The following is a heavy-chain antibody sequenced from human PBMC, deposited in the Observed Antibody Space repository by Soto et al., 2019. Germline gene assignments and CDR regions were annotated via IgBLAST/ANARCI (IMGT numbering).Heavy chain of an antibody. Sequence: QVQLVQSGAEVKKPGSSVKVSCKASGGSLSNYGISWVRQAPGQGLEWMGGIIPVFGTANYAQKFQGRVTITADESTNIVYMDVTNLRSEDTAVYYCARGDATKIVVTTYYAMDVWGQGTTVTVSS. D-gene: IGHD4-17*01. CDR2: IIPVFGTA. CDR3: ARGDATKIVVTTYYAMDV. J-gene: IGHJ6*02. CDR1: GGSLSNYG. V-gene: IGHV1-69*12.